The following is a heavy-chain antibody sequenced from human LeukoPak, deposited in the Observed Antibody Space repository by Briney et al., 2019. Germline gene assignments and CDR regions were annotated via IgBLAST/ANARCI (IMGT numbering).Heavy chain of an antibody. Sequence: ASVKVSCRASGYTFINYAINWGRQAPGQRPEWMGWINAGNGNTKYSQKFQGRITITRDTSASTAYMELSSLTSEDTAVYYCARGPRAAADDYWGQGTLVTVSS. D-gene: IGHD6-13*01. CDR3: ARGPRAAADDY. CDR2: INAGNGNT. V-gene: IGHV1-3*01. CDR1: GYTFINYA. J-gene: IGHJ4*02.